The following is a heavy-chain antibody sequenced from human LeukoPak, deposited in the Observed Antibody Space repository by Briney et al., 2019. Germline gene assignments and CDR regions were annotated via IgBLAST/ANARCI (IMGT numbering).Heavy chain of an antibody. J-gene: IGHJ4*02. Sequence: PSETLSLTCTVSGGSISSYYWSWIRQPPGKGLEWIGYIYYSGSTNYNPSLKSRVTISVDTSKNQFSLKLSSVTAADTAVYYCAREGPIAVAGTVDYWGQGTLVTVSS. D-gene: IGHD6-19*01. CDR3: AREGPIAVAGTVDY. CDR1: GGSISSYY. V-gene: IGHV4-59*12. CDR2: IYYSGST.